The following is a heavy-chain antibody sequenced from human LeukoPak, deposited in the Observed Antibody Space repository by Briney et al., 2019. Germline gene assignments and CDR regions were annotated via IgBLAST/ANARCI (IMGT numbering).Heavy chain of an antibody. V-gene: IGHV3-30*02. D-gene: IGHD4-23*01. CDR2: IDFDGSNK. CDR3: AKDVYGANSRADY. J-gene: IGHJ4*02. CDR1: GFTFSTYG. Sequence: GGSLRLSRAASGFTFSTYGMHWVRQAPGKGLEWVTFIDFDGSNKYYADSVKGRFTISRDNSKNTLFLQMNSLRAEDTAIYYCAKDVYGANSRADYWGQGTLVIVSS.